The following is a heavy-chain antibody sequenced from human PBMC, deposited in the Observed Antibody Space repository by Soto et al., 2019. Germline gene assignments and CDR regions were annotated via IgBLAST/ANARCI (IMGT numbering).Heavy chain of an antibody. CDR3: AKDGEWYSSGGAFNY. J-gene: IGHJ4*02. Sequence: QVQLVESGGGVVQPGRSLRLSCTSSGFTFSHYGMHWVRQAPGKGLEWVAVIWYDGSNKYYADSVKGRFTISRDNSKNTLYLQMNSLRAEDTAVDYCAKDGEWYSSGGAFNYWGQGALVTVSS. CDR2: IWYDGSNK. V-gene: IGHV3-33*06. CDR1: GFTFSHYG. D-gene: IGHD6-19*01.